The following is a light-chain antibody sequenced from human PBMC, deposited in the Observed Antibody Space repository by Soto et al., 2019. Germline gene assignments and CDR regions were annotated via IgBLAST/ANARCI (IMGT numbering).Light chain of an antibody. J-gene: IGKJ4*01. V-gene: IGKV3-20*01. Sequence: EIVLTQSPGTLSLSPGERATLSCRASQSVSSSYLAWYQQKPGQAPRLLIYGASSRATGIPDRFSGSGSGTDFTLTISRLEPEDFAVYDCQQDGSSPLLTCGGGTKVEIK. CDR1: QSVSSSY. CDR3: QQDGSSPLLT. CDR2: GAS.